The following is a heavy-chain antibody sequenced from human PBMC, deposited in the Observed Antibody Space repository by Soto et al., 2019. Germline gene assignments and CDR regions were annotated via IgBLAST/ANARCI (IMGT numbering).Heavy chain of an antibody. CDR1: GFTFSSYG. D-gene: IGHD3-3*01. CDR3: AKGVDTIFGVVTPPDY. J-gene: IGHJ4*02. V-gene: IGHV3-30*18. CDR2: ISYDGSSK. Sequence: PGGSLRLSCAASGFTFSSYGMHWVRQAPGKGLEWVAVISYDGSSKYYADSVKGRFTISRDNSKNTLYLQMNSLRAEDTAVYYCAKGVDTIFGVVTPPDYWGQGTLVTV.